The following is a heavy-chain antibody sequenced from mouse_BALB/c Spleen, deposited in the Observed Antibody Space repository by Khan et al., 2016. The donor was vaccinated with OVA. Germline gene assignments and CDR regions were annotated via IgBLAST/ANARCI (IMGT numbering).Heavy chain of an antibody. Sequence: QMQLVQSGPELKKPGETVKISCKASGYTFTNYGMNWVKQAPGKGLKWMGWINTYTGEPTYTDDFKGRVACSLETSASTAYLQINNLKNEDMATYVGARGASYWYFDVWGAGTTVTVSS. CDR3: ARGASYWYFDV. CDR2: INTYTGEP. CDR1: GYTFTNYG. V-gene: IGHV9-1*02. J-gene: IGHJ1*01.